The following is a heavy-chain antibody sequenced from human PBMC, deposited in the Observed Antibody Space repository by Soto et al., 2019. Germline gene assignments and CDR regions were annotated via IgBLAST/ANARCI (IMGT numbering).Heavy chain of an antibody. V-gene: IGHV1-69*01. J-gene: IGHJ5*02. CDR3: AREGCSGGSCFTLIPASWFDP. D-gene: IGHD2-15*01. Sequence: KVSCKASGGTFSSYAISWVRQAPGQGLEWMGGIIPIFGTANYAQKFQGRVTITADESTSTAYMELSSLRSEDTAVYYCAREGCSGGSCFTLIPASWFDPWGQGTLVTVSS. CDR1: GGTFSSYA. CDR2: IIPIFGTA.